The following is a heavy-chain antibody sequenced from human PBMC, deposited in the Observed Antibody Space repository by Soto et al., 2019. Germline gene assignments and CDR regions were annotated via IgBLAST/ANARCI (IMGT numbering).Heavy chain of an antibody. CDR1: GGSISSSSYY. Sequence: SETLSLTCTVSGGSISSSSYYWGWIRQPPGKGLEWIGSIYYSGSTYYNPSLKSRVTISVDTSKNQFSLKLSSVTAADTAVYYCARQFLVTMVRGVINPQYNWFDPWGQGTLVTVS. D-gene: IGHD3-10*01. CDR2: IYYSGST. CDR3: ARQFLVTMVRGVINPQYNWFDP. V-gene: IGHV4-39*01. J-gene: IGHJ5*02.